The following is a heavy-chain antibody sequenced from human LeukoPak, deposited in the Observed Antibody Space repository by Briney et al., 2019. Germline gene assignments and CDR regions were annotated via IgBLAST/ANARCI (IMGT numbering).Heavy chain of an antibody. J-gene: IGHJ4*02. CDR2: IYYSGST. V-gene: IGHV4-59*12. CDR1: GGSISSYY. CDR3: ARRLPNGSGSYYRTYYFDY. Sequence: SETLSLTCTVSGGSISSYYWSWIRQPPGKGLEWIGYIYYSGSTNYNPSLKSRVTISVDTSKNQFSLKLSSVTAADTAVYYCARRLPNGSGSYYRTYYFDYWGQGTLVTVSS. D-gene: IGHD3-10*01.